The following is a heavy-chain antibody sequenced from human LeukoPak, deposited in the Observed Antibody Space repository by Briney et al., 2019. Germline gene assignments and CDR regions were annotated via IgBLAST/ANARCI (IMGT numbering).Heavy chain of an antibody. CDR2: ISGSGDNR. Sequence: GGSLRLSCAASGFTFSSHAMSWVRQAPGKGLEWVSSISGSGDNRNYADSVKGRFTISRDNSKSTLYLEMNSLRAEDTAIYYCAKNPLVSGTIYFDSWGQGTLLTISS. D-gene: IGHD6-19*01. CDR3: AKNPLVSGTIYFDS. CDR1: GFTFSSHA. J-gene: IGHJ4*02. V-gene: IGHV3-23*01.